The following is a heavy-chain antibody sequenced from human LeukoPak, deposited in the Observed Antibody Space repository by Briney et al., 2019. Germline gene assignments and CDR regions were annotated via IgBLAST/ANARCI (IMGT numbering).Heavy chain of an antibody. Sequence: GGSLRLSCAASGFTFDDYAMHWVRQAPGKGLEWVSGISWNSGSIGYADSVKGRFTISRDNAKNSLYLQMNSLRAEDTALYYCAKGRLGIVGYFDYWGQGTLVTVPS. CDR2: ISWNSGSI. CDR3: AKGRLGIVGYFDY. V-gene: IGHV3-9*01. D-gene: IGHD3-16*01. J-gene: IGHJ4*02. CDR1: GFTFDDYA.